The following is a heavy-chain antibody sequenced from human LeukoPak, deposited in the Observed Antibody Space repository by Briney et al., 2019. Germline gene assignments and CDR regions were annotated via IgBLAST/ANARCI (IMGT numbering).Heavy chain of an antibody. Sequence: ASVKVSCKASGYTFTGYYMHWVRQAPGQGLEWMGRINPNSGGTNYAQKFQGRVTMTRDTSISTAYMELSRLRSDDTAVYYCARDYYDCSVSNWFDPWGQGTLVTVSS. J-gene: IGHJ5*02. CDR1: GYTFTGYY. CDR2: INPNSGGT. D-gene: IGHD3-10*01. CDR3: ARDYYDCSVSNWFDP. V-gene: IGHV1-2*06.